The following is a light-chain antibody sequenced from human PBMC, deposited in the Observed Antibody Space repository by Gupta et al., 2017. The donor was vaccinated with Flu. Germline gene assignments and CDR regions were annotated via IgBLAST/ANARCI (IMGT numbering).Light chain of an antibody. V-gene: IGKV3-15*01. Sequence: DTVMTQSPATLSVSPGERVSLSCRASQSVSSDLAWYQQKPGQAPSLLIYDASTRATGTPGRFSGGGSGTDFTLTISGLQSEDVAVYYCQQDNNWPRTFGQGTKVEIK. CDR2: DAS. CDR1: QSVSSD. CDR3: QQDNNWPRT. J-gene: IGKJ1*01.